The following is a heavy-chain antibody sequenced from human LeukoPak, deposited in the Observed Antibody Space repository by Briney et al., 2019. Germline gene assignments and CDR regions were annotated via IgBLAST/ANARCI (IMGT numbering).Heavy chain of an antibody. CDR2: IYPGDSDT. D-gene: IGHD2-15*01. Sequence: GGSLEISCQGSGSIFTSYWIGWVRQLPGKGLEWMGIIYPGDSDTRYSPSFKGQVTISADKSSSTSYLKWTILKASAPALYYCASHPKDCSGGSCYYYWFDPWGQGTLVTVSS. CDR3: ASHPKDCSGGSCYYYWFDP. CDR1: GSIFTSYW. J-gene: IGHJ5*02. V-gene: IGHV5-51*01.